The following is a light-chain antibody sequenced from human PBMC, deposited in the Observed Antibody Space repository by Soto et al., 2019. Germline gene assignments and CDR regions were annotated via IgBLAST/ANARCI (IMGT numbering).Light chain of an antibody. Sequence: QSALTQPPSASGSPGQSVTISCTGTSSDVGGYNYVSWHQQHPGKAPKLMIYEVSKRPSGVPDRFSGSKSGNTASLTVSGLQAEDEADYYCSSYAGRNTLFGGGTKLTVL. CDR1: SSDVGGYNY. CDR3: SSYAGRNTL. V-gene: IGLV2-8*01. CDR2: EVS. J-gene: IGLJ2*01.